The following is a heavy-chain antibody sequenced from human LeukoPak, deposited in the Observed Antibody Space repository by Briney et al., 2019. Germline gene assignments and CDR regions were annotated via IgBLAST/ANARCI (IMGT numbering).Heavy chain of an antibody. V-gene: IGHV1-46*01. Sequence: ASVKVSCKASGYTFTSYYMHWWRQAPGQGLEWMGIINPSGGSTSYAQKFQGRVTMTRDTSTSTVYMELSSLRSEDTAVYYCASGLWFGEFNYYYMDVWGKGTTVTVSS. CDR3: ASGLWFGEFNYYYMDV. J-gene: IGHJ6*03. CDR2: INPSGGST. D-gene: IGHD3-10*01. CDR1: GYTFTSYY.